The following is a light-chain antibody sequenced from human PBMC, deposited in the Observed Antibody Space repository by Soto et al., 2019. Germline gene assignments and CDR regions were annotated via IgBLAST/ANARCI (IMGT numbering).Light chain of an antibody. CDR2: GAS. V-gene: IGKV3-15*01. CDR3: QQYNNWPWT. CDR1: QSVSSN. J-gene: IGKJ1*01. Sequence: EIVMTQSPATLSVSPGERATLSCWASQSVSSNLAWYQRKPGQAPRLLIYGASTRATGIPVRFSGSGSGTEFTLTISSLQSEDFAVYYCQQYNNWPWTLGQGT.